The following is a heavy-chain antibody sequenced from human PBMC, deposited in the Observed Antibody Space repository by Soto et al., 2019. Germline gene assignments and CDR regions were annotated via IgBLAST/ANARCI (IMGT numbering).Heavy chain of an antibody. CDR2: ISGSGQTT. CDR3: AKDQRKPAIFGVVTLS. CDR1: VFTFSRLA. J-gene: IGHJ5*02. V-gene: IGHV3-23*01. D-gene: IGHD3-3*01. Sequence: SLILSCAGSVFTFSRLAMSWVRQGPGKGLEWVSAISGSGQTTYYADSVKGRFTVSRDNSNNTLYLQMNSLRAEDTAVYYCAKDQRKPAIFGVVTLSWGRGTLVTVSS.